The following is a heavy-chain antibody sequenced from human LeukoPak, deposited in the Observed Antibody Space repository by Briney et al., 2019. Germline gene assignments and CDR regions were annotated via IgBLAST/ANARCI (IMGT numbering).Heavy chain of an antibody. Sequence: PGRSLRLSCAASGFSFSSYAMFWVRQAAGKGLEWVAVISDDGSNKYYADSVKGRFTISRDNSKNTLYLQMNSLRVEDAAVYYCRTYYYDTRSYFDYWGQGTLVTVSS. V-gene: IGHV3-30-3*01. CDR1: GFSFSSYA. CDR3: RTYYYDTRSYFDY. CDR2: ISDDGSNK. D-gene: IGHD3-22*01. J-gene: IGHJ4*02.